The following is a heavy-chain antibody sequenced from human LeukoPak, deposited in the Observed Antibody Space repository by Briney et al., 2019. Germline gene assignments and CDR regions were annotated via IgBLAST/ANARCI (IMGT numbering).Heavy chain of an antibody. D-gene: IGHD4-4*01. V-gene: IGHV1-69*04. CDR1: GGTFSSYA. CDR2: IIPILGIA. CDR3: ARDESGRSHSNLDY. Sequence: ASVKVSCKASGGTFSSYAISWVRQAPGQGLEWMGRIIPILGIANYVQKFQGRVTITADKSTSTAYMELSSLRSEDTAVYYCARDESGRSHSNLDYWGQGTLVTVSS. J-gene: IGHJ4*02.